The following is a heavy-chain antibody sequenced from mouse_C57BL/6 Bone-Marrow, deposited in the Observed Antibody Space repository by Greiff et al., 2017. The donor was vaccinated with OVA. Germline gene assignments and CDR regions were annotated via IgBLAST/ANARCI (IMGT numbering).Heavy chain of an antibody. CDR1: GYTFTDYY. CDR2: INPNNGGT. V-gene: IGHV1-26*01. J-gene: IGHJ3*01. CDR3: ARGGSLGRRDWFAY. Sequence: EVQLQQSGPELVKPGASVKISCKASGYTFTDYYMNWVKQSHGKSLEWIGDINPNNGGTSYNQKFKGKATLTVDKSSSTAYMELRSLPSEDSAVYYCARGGSLGRRDWFAYWGQGTLVTVSA. D-gene: IGHD4-1*01.